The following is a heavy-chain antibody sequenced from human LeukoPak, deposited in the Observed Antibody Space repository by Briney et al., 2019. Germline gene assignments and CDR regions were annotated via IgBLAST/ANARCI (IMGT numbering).Heavy chain of an antibody. D-gene: IGHD2-8*01. CDR2: INPNSGGT. V-gene: IGHV1-2*02. CDR1: GGTFSSYA. J-gene: IGHJ4*02. Sequence: ASVKVSCKASGGTFSSYAISWVRQAPGQGLEWMGWINPNSGGTNYAQEFQGRVTMTRDTSISTAYMELSRLRSDDTAVYYCARDHPYCTNGVCYDDYWGQGTLVTVSS. CDR3: ARDHPYCTNGVCYDDY.